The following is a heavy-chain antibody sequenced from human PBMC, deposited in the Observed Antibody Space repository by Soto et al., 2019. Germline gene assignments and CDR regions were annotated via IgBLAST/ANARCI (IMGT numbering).Heavy chain of an antibody. J-gene: IGHJ6*02. V-gene: IGHV3-33*01. CDR2: IWYDGSNK. CDR1: GFTFSSYG. Sequence: QVQLVESGGGVVQPGRSLRLSCAASGFTFSSYGMHWVRQAPGKGLEWVAVIWYDGSNKYYADSVKGRFTISRDNSKKRLDLQINCLRAKDTAVYNCARVRWDWYSGDYYGMDVWGQGTTVTVSS. CDR3: ARVRWDWYSGDYYGMDV. D-gene: IGHD3-9*01.